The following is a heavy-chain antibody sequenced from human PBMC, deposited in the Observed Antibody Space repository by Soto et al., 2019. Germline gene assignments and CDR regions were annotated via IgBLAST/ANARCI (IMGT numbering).Heavy chain of an antibody. J-gene: IGHJ4*02. V-gene: IGHV4-34*01. CDR3: APGLRGYDDY. CDR1: GGSFSGYY. D-gene: IGHD3-22*01. CDR2: INHSGST. Sequence: SETLSLTCAVYGGSFSGYYWSWIRQPPGKGLEWIGEINHSGSTNYNPSLKSRVTISVDTSKNQFSLKLSSVTAADTAVYYCAPGLRGYDDYWGQGTLVTVSS.